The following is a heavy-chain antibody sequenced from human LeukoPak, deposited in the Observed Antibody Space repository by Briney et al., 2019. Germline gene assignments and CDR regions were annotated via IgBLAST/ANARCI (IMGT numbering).Heavy chain of an antibody. J-gene: IGHJ4*02. D-gene: IGHD3-22*01. CDR1: GFTFSSYS. CDR2: ISSSSSYI. Sequence: GGSLRLSCAASGFTFSSYSMNWVRQAPGKGLEWVSSISSSSSYIYYADSVKGRFTISRDNAKNSLYLQMNSLRAEDTAVYYCARDLGHYYDSSGYLYYFDYWGQGTLVTVSP. CDR3: ARDLGHYYDSSGYLYYFDY. V-gene: IGHV3-21*01.